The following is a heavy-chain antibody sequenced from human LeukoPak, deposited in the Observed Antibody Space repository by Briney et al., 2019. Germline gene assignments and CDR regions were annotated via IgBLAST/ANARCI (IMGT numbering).Heavy chain of an antibody. CDR3: ARARLLWFGEFEGY. V-gene: IGHV4-31*03. CDR1: GGSISSGGYY. J-gene: IGHJ4*02. D-gene: IGHD3-10*01. CDR2: IFYSGST. Sequence: PSETLSLTCTVSGGSISSGGYYWTWIRPHPGKGLEWIGYIFYSGSTFYNPSLKSRLTISVDTSKNQFSLKLSSVTAADTAVYYCARARLLWFGEFEGYWGQGTLVTVSS.